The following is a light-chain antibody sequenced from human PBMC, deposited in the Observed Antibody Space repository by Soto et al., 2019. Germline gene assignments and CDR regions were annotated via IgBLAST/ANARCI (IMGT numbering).Light chain of an antibody. CDR2: GAS. Sequence: EIVLTQSPGTLSLSPGERATLSCRASQSVSSRYLAWYQQKPGXXPRLLIYGASSRATGIPDXXXXXXXXXXXXXXISRLEPEDFAVYYCQQYGSSPKLTFGGGTKVEIK. J-gene: IGKJ4*01. V-gene: IGKV3-20*01. CDR3: QQYGSSPKLT. CDR1: QSVSSRY.